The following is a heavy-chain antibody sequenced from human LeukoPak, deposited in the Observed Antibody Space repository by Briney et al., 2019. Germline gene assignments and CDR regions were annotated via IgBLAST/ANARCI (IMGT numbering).Heavy chain of an antibody. CDR2: IYYSGST. CDR1: GGSTSSGGYY. V-gene: IGHV4-31*03. CDR3: ARTKGNFHPFDP. J-gene: IGHJ5*02. Sequence: SETLSLTCTVSGGSTSSGGYYWSWIRQHPGKGLEWIGYIYYSGSTYYNPSLKSRVTISVDTSKNQFSLKLSSVTAADTAVYYCARTKGNFHPFDPWGQGTLVTVSS.